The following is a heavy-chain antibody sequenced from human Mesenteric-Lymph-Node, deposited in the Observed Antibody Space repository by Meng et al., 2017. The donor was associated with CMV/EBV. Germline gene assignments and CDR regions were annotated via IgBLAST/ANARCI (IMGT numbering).Heavy chain of an antibody. Sequence: GESLKISCAASGFTFSTYAMTWVRQAPGKGLEWVSTISSGGGATYYADSVKGRFTISRDNSRNTLYLYMNSLRAEDTAVFYCARPTYYSDGGDYYYWGQGTLVTVSS. CDR3: ARPTYYSDGGDYYY. V-gene: IGHV3-23*01. CDR2: ISSGGGAT. J-gene: IGHJ4*02. CDR1: GFTFSTYA. D-gene: IGHD3-22*01.